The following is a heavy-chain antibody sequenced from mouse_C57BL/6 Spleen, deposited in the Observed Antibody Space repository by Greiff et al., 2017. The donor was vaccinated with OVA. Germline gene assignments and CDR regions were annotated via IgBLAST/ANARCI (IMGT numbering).Heavy chain of an antibody. V-gene: IGHV14-2*01. CDR2: IDPEDGET. Sequence: VHVKQSGAELVKPGASVKLSCTASGFNIKDYYMHWVKQRTEQGLEWIGRIDPEDGETKYAPKFQGKATITADTSSNTAYLQLSSLTSEDTAVYYCARWYGSIDWYFDVWGTGTTVTVSS. D-gene: IGHD1-1*01. CDR3: ARWYGSIDWYFDV. J-gene: IGHJ1*03. CDR1: GFNIKDYY.